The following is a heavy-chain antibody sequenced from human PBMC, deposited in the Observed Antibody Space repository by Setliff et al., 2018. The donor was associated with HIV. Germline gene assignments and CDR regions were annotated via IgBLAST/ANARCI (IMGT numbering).Heavy chain of an antibody. CDR3: AKASGYNSGFRYMDV. V-gene: IGHV3-30*02. J-gene: IGHJ6*03. CDR1: GVTFSIYS. Sequence: PGGSLRLSCVVSGVTFSIYSMAWVRQAPGKGLEWVAFIRYDGATKYYGDSMKGRFTISRDNSKNTLYLEMNSLRAEDTAVYYCAKASGYNSGFRYMDVWGKGTTVTVSS. D-gene: IGHD6-19*01. CDR2: IRYDGATK.